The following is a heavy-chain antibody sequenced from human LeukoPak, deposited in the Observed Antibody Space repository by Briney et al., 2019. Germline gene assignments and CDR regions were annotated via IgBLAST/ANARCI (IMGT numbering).Heavy chain of an antibody. J-gene: IGHJ4*02. D-gene: IGHD5/OR15-5a*01. CDR1: GYTFTSYY. Sequence: GASVKVSCKASGYTFTSYYIHWVRQAPGQGFEWMGWINPNSGGTNYAQKFQGRVTMTRDTSISTAYMELSRLRSDDTAVYYCATESLRWHWGQGTLVTVSS. V-gene: IGHV1-2*02. CDR2: INPNSGGT. CDR3: ATESLRWH.